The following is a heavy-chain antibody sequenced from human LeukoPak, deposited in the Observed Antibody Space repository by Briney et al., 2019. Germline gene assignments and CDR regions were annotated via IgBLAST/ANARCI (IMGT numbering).Heavy chain of an antibody. Sequence: ASVKVSCKASGGTFSSYAISWVRQAPGQGLEWMGGIIPIFGTANYAQKFQGRVTITADESTSTAYMELRSLRSDDTAVYYCARTYYDFWSGRQEDYYYYMDVWGKGTTVTVSS. CDR2: IIPIFGTA. CDR3: ARTYYDFWSGRQEDYYYYMDV. CDR1: GGTFSSYA. V-gene: IGHV1-69*13. D-gene: IGHD3-3*01. J-gene: IGHJ6*03.